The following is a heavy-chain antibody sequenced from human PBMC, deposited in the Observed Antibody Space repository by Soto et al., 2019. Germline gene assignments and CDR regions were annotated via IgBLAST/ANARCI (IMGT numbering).Heavy chain of an antibody. CDR1: GFTFSDYA. CDR2: VSHDGRNT. CDR3: AKGGRQWLVTSDFNY. D-gene: IGHD6-19*01. V-gene: IGHV3-30*18. Sequence: VQLVESGGGVVQPGRSLRLSCAASGFTFSDYAMHWVRQAPGKGLEWVAVVSHDGRNTHYADSVKGRFTISRDSSKNTVSLKMTSLRAEDTAVYYCAKGGRQWLVTSDFNYWGQGALVTVPS. J-gene: IGHJ4*02.